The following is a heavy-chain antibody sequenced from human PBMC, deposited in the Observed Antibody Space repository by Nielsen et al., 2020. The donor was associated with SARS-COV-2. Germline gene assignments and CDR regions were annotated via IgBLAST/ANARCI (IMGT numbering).Heavy chain of an antibody. CDR3: ARASSSWYGPGYNYFDY. Sequence: GESLKISCAASGFTFSSYAMHWVRQAPGKGLDWVAVISYDGSNKYYADSVKGRFTISRDNSKNTLYLQMNSLRAEDTAVYYCARASSSWYGPGYNYFDYWGQGTLVTVSS. CDR2: ISYDGSNK. D-gene: IGHD6-13*01. J-gene: IGHJ4*02. CDR1: GFTFSSYA. V-gene: IGHV3-30-3*01.